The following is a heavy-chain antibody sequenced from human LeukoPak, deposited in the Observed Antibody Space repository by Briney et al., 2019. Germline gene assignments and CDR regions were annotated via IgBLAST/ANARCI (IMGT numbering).Heavy chain of an antibody. CDR2: ISGSGGST. CDR1: GFIFSSYA. V-gene: IGHV3-23*01. D-gene: IGHD3-3*01. Sequence: GGSLRLSCAASGFIFSSYAMSWVRQAPGKGLEWVSAISGSGGSTCYADSVKGRFTISRDNSKNTLYLQMNSLRAEDTAVYYCAKVLAYYDFWSGYQYFDYWGQGTLVTVSS. CDR3: AKVLAYYDFWSGYQYFDY. J-gene: IGHJ4*02.